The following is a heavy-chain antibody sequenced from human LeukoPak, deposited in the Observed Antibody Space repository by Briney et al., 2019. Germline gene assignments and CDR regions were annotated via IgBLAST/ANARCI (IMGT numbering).Heavy chain of an antibody. J-gene: IGHJ4*02. CDR1: GFTFDYYW. V-gene: IGHV3-7*01. CDR2: IKESGSTK. D-gene: IGHD2-15*01. Sequence: PGGSLRLSCAASGFTFDYYWMTWVRQAPGKGLEWLANIKESGSTKYSVDSVKGRFTITRDNTNNPLYLQMNSLRVEDTAVYYCARGWGERGKCRGGTCNNPQFDYWGGGTLVTVSS. CDR3: ARGWGERGKCRGGTCNNPQFDY.